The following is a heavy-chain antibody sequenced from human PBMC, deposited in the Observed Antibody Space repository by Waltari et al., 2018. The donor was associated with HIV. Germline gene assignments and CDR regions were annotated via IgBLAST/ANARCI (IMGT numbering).Heavy chain of an antibody. CDR3: ATSRTFDY. CDR1: GFNFSSSW. J-gene: IGHJ4*02. V-gene: IGHV3-7*01. Sequence: EVQLVESGGGLVQPGGSLSVPCPASGFNFSSSWMSWVRQAPGKGREWVANIKQDGSEKYYVDSVKGRFTISRDNAKNSLYLQMNSLRAEDTAVYYCATSRTFDYWGQGTLVTVSS. CDR2: IKQDGSEK.